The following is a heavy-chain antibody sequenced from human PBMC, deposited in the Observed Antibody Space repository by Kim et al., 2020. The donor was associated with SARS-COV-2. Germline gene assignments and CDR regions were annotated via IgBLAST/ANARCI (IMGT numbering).Heavy chain of an antibody. CDR3: ARNVGFSGLDY. D-gene: IGHD5-12*01. J-gene: IGHJ4*02. CDR1: GGTFSNYA. Sequence: SVKVSCKASGGTFSNYAINWVRQAPGQGLEWMGRIIPIFAATNYAQQFQGRVTITADQSTNTAYMELSSLRSEDTAVYYCARNVGFSGLDYWGQGTLVTVSS. CDR2: IIPIFAAT. V-gene: IGHV1-69*13.